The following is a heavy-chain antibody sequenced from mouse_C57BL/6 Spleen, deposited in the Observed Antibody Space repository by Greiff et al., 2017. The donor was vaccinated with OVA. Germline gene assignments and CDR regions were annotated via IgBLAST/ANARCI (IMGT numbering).Heavy chain of an antibody. CDR3: ARRGYGKDYAMDY. CDR1: GYTFTSYW. J-gene: IGHJ4*01. D-gene: IGHD1-1*01. Sequence: VQLQQPGAELVKPGASVKLSCKASGYTFTSYWMHWVKQRPGQGLEWIGMIHPNSGSTNYNEKFKSKATLTVDKSSSTAYMQLSSLTSEDAAVYYSARRGYGKDYAMDYWGQGTSVTVSS. V-gene: IGHV1-64*01. CDR2: IHPNSGST.